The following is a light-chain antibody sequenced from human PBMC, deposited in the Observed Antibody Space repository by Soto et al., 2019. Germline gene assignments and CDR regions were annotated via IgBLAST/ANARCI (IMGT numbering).Light chain of an antibody. CDR3: QQRSSWPRIT. Sequence: EIVLTQSPATLSVSPGERATLSWRASQSVRSYLAWYQQKPGQAPRLLLYDASNRATGIPASFSGSGSGTDFTLTISSLEPGDFAAYYCQQRSSWPRITFGQGTRLEIK. J-gene: IGKJ5*01. V-gene: IGKV3-11*01. CDR2: DAS. CDR1: QSVRSY.